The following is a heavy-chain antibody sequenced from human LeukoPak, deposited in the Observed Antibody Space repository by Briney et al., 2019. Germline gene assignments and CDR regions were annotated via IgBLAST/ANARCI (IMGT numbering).Heavy chain of an antibody. J-gene: IGHJ4*02. CDR3: ARQVYSGTHYFDY. CDR1: GGSISSRSCC. Sequence: SETLSLTCTVSGGSISSRSCCWGWIRQPPGKGLEWIGTIYYSGSTYYNPSLKSRVTISVDTSKNQFSLRLSSVTAADTAVYHCARQVYSGTHYFDYWGQGTLVTVSS. D-gene: IGHD1-26*01. CDR2: IYYSGST. V-gene: IGHV4-39*01.